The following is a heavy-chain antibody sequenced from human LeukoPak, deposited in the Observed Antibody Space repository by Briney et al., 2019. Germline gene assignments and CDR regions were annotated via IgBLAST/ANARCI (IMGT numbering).Heavy chain of an antibody. CDR2: IKQDGSEE. V-gene: IGHV3-7*02. J-gene: IGHJ6*04. CDR3: AELGITMIGGI. Sequence: PGGSLRLSCAASGFTFSSYWMSWVRQAPGKGLEWVANIKQDGSEENYVDSVKGRFTISRDNAKNSLYLQMNSLRAEDTAVYYCAELGITMIGGIWGKGTTVTISS. CDR1: GFTFSSYW. D-gene: IGHD3-10*02.